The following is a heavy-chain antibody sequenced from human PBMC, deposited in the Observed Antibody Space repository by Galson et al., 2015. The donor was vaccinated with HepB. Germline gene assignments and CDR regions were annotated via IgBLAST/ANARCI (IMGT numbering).Heavy chain of an antibody. CDR2: IGVNPGNT. Sequence: SLRLSCAGSGFTFRSYAMSWVRQAPGKGLECVSAIGVNPGNTDYADSVRGRFTISRDNSKNMLYLQMNNLRAEDTAVYYCAKGTTNTDCWGQGTLVTVSS. D-gene: IGHD1-1*01. CDR1: GFTFRSYA. J-gene: IGHJ4*02. V-gene: IGHV3-23*01. CDR3: AKGTTNTDC.